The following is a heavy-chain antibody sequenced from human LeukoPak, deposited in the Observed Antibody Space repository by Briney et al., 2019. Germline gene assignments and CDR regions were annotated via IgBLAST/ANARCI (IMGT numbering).Heavy chain of an antibody. CDR1: GGTFSSYA. D-gene: IGHD4-17*01. V-gene: IGHV1-69*05. J-gene: IGHJ4*02. CDR2: IIPIFGTA. Sequence: SVKVSCKASGGTFSSYAISWVRQAPGQGLEWMGGIIPIFGTANYAQKFQGRVTITTDESTSTAYMELSSLRSEDTAVYYCARGRPYGDYSYYFDYWGQGTLVTVSS. CDR3: ARGRPYGDYSYYFDY.